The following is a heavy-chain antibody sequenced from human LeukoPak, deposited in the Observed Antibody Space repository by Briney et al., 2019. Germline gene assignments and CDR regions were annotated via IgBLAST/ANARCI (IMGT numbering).Heavy chain of an antibody. D-gene: IGHD6-13*01. Sequence: SETLSLTCAVYGGSFSDYYWGWIRQPPGKGLEWIGSIYYSGSTYYNPSLKSRVTISVDTSKNQFSLKLSSVTAADTAVYYCARCRRQGSSWYSNWFDPWGQGTLVTVSS. V-gene: IGHV4-39*01. J-gene: IGHJ5*02. CDR3: ARCRRQGSSWYSNWFDP. CDR2: IYYSGST. CDR1: GGSFSDYY.